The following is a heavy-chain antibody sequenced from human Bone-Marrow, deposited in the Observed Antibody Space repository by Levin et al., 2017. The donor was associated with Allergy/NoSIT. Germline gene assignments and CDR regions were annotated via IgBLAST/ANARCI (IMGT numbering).Heavy chain of an antibody. V-gene: IGHV3-74*01. CDR2: INSDGSST. D-gene: IGHD6-6*01. J-gene: IGHJ5*02. CDR1: GFSLSDYW. CDR3: VRDPYSTSSTVPRGFWFDP. Sequence: GGSLRLSCAPSGFSLSDYWMYWVRQAPGKGPVWVSRINSDGSSTRYEDSVRGRFTISRDNAKNMLYLQMNSLRAEDTAVYYCVRDPYSTSSTVPRGFWFDPWGQGTLVTVSS.